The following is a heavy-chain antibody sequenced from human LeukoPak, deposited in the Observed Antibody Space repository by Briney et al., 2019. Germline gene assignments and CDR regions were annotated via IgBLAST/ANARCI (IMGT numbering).Heavy chain of an antibody. CDR1: GGSFSGYY. J-gene: IGHJ3*02. V-gene: IGHV4-34*01. Sequence: SETLSLTCAVYGGSFSGYYWSWIRQPPGKGLEWLGEINHSGSTNYNPSLKSRVTISVDTSKNQFSLKLSSVTAADTAVYYCARDHDYGDYLAAFDIWGQGTMVTVSS. D-gene: IGHD4-17*01. CDR3: ARDHDYGDYLAAFDI. CDR2: INHSGST.